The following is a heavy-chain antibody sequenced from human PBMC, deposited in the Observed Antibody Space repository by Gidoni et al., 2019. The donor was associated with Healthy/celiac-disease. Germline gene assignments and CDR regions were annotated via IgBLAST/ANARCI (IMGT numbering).Heavy chain of an antibody. CDR3: ARWQRAYYYDSSGYNY. D-gene: IGHD3-22*01. CDR2: INHSGST. J-gene: IGHJ4*02. V-gene: IGHV4-34*01. Sequence: QVQLQQWGAGLLKPSETLSLPCAAYGGSFRGYYWSWIRQPPGKGLEWIGEINHSGSTNYNPSLKSRVTISVDTSKNQFSLKLSSVTAADTAVYYCARWQRAYYYDSSGYNYWGQGTLVTVSS. CDR1: GGSFRGYY.